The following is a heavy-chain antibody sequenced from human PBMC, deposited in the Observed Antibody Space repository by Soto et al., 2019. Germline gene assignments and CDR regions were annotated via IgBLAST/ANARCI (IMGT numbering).Heavy chain of an antibody. J-gene: IGHJ4*02. CDR1: ADSVSSDDYY. V-gene: IGHV4-61*08. CDR3: ARDTRGYSRAFDH. CDR2: IYSNGST. Sequence: XEILSLPCTVSADSVSSDDYYWTWIRQPPGKGLEWVGYIYSNGSTNYNPSLKSRVTISLDKSSNQFSLKLTSVTAADTAVYYCARDTRGYSRAFDHCGQGTLVTVSS. D-gene: IGHD5-18*01.